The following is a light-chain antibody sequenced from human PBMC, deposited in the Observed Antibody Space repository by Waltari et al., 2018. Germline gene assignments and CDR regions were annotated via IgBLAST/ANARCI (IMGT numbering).Light chain of an antibody. CDR3: QQYNRFSP. V-gene: IGKV1-5*01. Sequence: DFQMTQSPSTLAASVGDRVTIACRASHSIDYWLAWYQQKPGKAPKLLSYDASNLDSGVPSRFSGSGSGTEFALTISSLQPDDFATYYCQQYNRFSPFGQGTNVEVK. CDR1: HSIDYW. J-gene: IGKJ1*01. CDR2: DAS.